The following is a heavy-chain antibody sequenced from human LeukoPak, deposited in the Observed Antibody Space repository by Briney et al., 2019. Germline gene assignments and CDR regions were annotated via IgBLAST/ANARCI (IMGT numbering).Heavy chain of an antibody. Sequence: KSSETLSLTCTVSGVSMNDYYWSWIRQPAGKGLEWIGFVYTSGTTNYNPSLKSRVTMSIDTSKSQISLKLISVTAADTAVYYCARDVQSSGGYNWFDPWGQGTQVLVSS. V-gene: IGHV4-4*07. D-gene: IGHD2-15*01. CDR2: VYTSGTT. CDR3: ARDVQSSGGYNWFDP. CDR1: GVSMNDYY. J-gene: IGHJ5*02.